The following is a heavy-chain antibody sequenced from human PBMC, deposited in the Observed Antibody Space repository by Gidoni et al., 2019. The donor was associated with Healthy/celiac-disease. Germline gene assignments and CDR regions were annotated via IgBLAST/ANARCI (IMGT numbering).Heavy chain of an antibody. CDR1: GFTFSSYA. J-gene: IGHJ4*02. CDR2: ISYDGSNK. Sequence: QVQLVESGGGVVQPGRYLRLSCAASGFTFSSYAMHWVRQAPGKGLEWVAVISYDGSNKYYADSVKGRFTISRDNSKNTLYLQMNSLRAEDTAVYYCLTISGAFDYWGQGTLVTVSS. D-gene: IGHD3-10*02. V-gene: IGHV3-30*04. CDR3: LTISGAFDY.